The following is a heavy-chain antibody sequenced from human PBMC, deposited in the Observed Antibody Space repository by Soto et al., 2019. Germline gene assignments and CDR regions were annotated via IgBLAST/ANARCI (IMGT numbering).Heavy chain of an antibody. D-gene: IGHD5-12*01. Sequence: GESLKIPCKTSGYNFTTYWITWVRQMPGKGLKWMGRIDPSDSYTHYSPSFRGHVTISGDKSITTAYLQWTSLKASDTAMYYCARLSGNGYNSGFSFDFWGQGTLVTVSS. CDR3: ARLSGNGYNSGFSFDF. CDR1: GYNFTTYW. V-gene: IGHV5-10-1*01. CDR2: IDPSDSYT. J-gene: IGHJ4*02.